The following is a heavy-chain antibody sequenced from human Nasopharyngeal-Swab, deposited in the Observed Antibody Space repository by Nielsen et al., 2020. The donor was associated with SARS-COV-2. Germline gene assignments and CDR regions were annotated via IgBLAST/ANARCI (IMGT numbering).Heavy chain of an antibody. V-gene: IGHV3-33*01. J-gene: IGHJ4*02. CDR1: GFTFSSYG. Sequence: GGSLRLSCTASGFTFSSYGMHWVRQAPGKGLEWVAVVWYDGSNTYYGDSVKGRFTISRDNAKNSLYLQMNSLRAEDTAVYYCARGTYYFDYWGQGTLVTVSS. CDR2: VWYDGSNT. CDR3: ARGTYYFDY.